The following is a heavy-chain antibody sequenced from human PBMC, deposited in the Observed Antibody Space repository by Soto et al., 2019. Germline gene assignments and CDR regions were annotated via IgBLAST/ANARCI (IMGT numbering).Heavy chain of an antibody. V-gene: IGHV3-33*01. CDR3: ARDTNRWLAQPIDY. Sequence: QVQLVESGGGVVQPGRSVRLSCAASGFTFSSYGMHWVRQAPGKGLEWVAVIWYDGSNKYYADSVKGRFTISRDNSKNTLYLQMNSLRAEDTAEYYCARDTNRWLAQPIDYWGQGTLVTVSS. CDR2: IWYDGSNK. CDR1: GFTFSSYG. D-gene: IGHD6-19*01. J-gene: IGHJ4*02.